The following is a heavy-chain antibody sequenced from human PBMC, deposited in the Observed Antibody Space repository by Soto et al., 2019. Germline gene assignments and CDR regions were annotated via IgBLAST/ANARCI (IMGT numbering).Heavy chain of an antibody. CDR2: IYWDDDK. V-gene: IGHV2-5*02. Sequence: QITLKESGPTLVKPTQTLTLTCTFSGFSLSTSGVGVGWIRQPPGKALEWLALIYWDDDKRYSPSLKSRLTITKDTSKNQEVLTMTNMDPVDTATYYCALLTYYYDSSGYYSSAEYFQHWGQGTLVTVSS. CDR1: GFSLSTSGVG. D-gene: IGHD3-22*01. CDR3: ALLTYYYDSSGYYSSAEYFQH. J-gene: IGHJ1*01.